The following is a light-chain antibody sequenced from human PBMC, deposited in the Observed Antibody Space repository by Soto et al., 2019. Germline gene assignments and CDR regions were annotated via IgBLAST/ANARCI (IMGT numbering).Light chain of an antibody. V-gene: IGKV1-27*01. CDR2: AAS. J-gene: IGKJ4*01. Sequence: IKMTQSPSSLSASVGDRVNITCRASQGIANHLAWYQQQPGKVPRLLIDAASTLQSGVPSRFSGSGSKREFTLTITNLQPEDVATYYCQKYDGVPLTFGGGTKVDIK. CDR3: QKYDGVPLT. CDR1: QGIANH.